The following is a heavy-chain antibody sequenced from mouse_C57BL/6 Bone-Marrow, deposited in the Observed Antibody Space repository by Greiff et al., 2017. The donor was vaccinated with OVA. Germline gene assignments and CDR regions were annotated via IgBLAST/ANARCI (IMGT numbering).Heavy chain of an antibody. D-gene: IGHD2-14*01. CDR3: ERGEVQ. Sequence: QVQLQQPGAELAKPGASVKLSCKASGYTFTSYWMRWVKQRTGQGLEWIGEIDPSDSYTNYNQKFKGKATLTVDTSSSTAYMPLSSLASEDSAVYDGERGEVQWGQGTTLTVSS. V-gene: IGHV1-50*01. J-gene: IGHJ2*01. CDR1: GYTFTSYW. CDR2: IDPSDSYT.